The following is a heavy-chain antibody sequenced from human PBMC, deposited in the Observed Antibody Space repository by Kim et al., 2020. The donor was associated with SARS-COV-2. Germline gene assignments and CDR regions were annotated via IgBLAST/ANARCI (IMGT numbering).Heavy chain of an antibody. V-gene: IGHV3-15*01. CDR1: GFTFSNAW. Sequence: GGSLRLSCAASGFTFSNAWMSWVRQAPGKGLEWVGRIKSKTDGGTTDYAAPVKGRFTISRDDSKNTLYLQMNSLKTEDTAVYYCTTGQRGYYYDSSGYYPYYFDYWGQGTLVTVSS. D-gene: IGHD3-22*01. J-gene: IGHJ4*02. CDR2: IKSKTDGGTT. CDR3: TTGQRGYYYDSSGYYPYYFDY.